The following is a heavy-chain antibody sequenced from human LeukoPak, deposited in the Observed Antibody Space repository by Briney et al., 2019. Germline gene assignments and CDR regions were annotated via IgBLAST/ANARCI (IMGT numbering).Heavy chain of an antibody. V-gene: IGHV3-23*01. D-gene: IGHD3-10*01. CDR2: ISGSGGST. CDR3: AKDAIPGRYYDSGSHGAFDF. CDR1: GFTFSSYA. Sequence: GGSLRLSCAASGFTFSSYAMSWVRQAPGKGLEWVSGISGSGGSTYYADSVKGPFPISRHSSKNPLYLQINSLRAEDTAVYYCAKDAIPGRYYDSGSHGAFDFWGQGTMVTVSS. J-gene: IGHJ3*01.